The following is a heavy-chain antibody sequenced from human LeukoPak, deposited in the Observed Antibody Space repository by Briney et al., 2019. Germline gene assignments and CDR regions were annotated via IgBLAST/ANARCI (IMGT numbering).Heavy chain of an antibody. CDR2: IYTSGST. CDR1: GGSISSGSYY. Sequence: SQTLSLTCTVSGGSISSGSYYWRWIRQPAGKGLEWIGHIYTSGSTNYNPSLKSRFTISVDTSKNQFSLKLSSVTATDTAVYYCARGGPYCSGGGCYSRTSNWFDPWSQGTLVTVSS. CDR3: ARGGPYCSGGGCYSRTSNWFDP. D-gene: IGHD2-15*01. V-gene: IGHV4-61*09. J-gene: IGHJ5*02.